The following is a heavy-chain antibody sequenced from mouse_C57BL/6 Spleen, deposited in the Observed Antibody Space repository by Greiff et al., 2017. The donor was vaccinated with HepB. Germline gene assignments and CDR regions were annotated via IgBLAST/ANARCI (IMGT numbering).Heavy chain of an antibody. CDR2: ISSGSSTI. Sequence: EVQGVESGGGLVKPGGSLKLSCAASGFTFSDYGMHWVRQAPEKGLEWVAYISSGSSTIYYADTVKGRFTISRDNAKNTLFLQMTSVRSEDTAMYYCARNYYGSSHYYAMDYWGQGTSVTVSS. CDR1: GFTFSDYG. V-gene: IGHV5-17*01. D-gene: IGHD1-1*01. J-gene: IGHJ4*01. CDR3: ARNYYGSSHYYAMDY.